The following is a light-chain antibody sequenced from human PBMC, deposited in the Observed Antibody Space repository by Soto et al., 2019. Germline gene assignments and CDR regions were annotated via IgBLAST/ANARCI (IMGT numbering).Light chain of an antibody. CDR2: AAS. J-gene: IGKJ4*01. Sequence: EIVLTQSPGTLSLSPGERATLSCRASQSVSSNYLAWYQHKPGQAPRLLIYAASSRATGIPDRFSGSASGTDFTLTISTLEPEDFAVYYCQQYGSSPLTFGGGTKVEIK. V-gene: IGKV3-20*01. CDR1: QSVSSNY. CDR3: QQYGSSPLT.